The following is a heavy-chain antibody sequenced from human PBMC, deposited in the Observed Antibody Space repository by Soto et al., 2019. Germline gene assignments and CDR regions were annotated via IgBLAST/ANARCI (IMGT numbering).Heavy chain of an antibody. CDR2: MYSGGTT. CDR1: GFTVSGNY. Sequence: EVQLVQTGGGLVQPGGSLRLSCAASGFTVSGNYMTWVRQAPGKGLEWVSIMYSGGTTYYLDSVKGRFTISRDSSKNTLSLQMNSLRAEDTAVYYCVRDVGWFGMDVWGQGTAVIVSS. CDR3: VRDVGWFGMDV. V-gene: IGHV3-53*02. D-gene: IGHD3-3*01. J-gene: IGHJ6*02.